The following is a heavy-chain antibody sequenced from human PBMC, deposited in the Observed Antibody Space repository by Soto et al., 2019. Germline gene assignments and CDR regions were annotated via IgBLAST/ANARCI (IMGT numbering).Heavy chain of an antibody. J-gene: IGHJ4*02. D-gene: IGHD2-8*01. CDR3: ARDTNGLHY. V-gene: IGHV3-74*01. CDR2: ISTDGSIT. CDR1: GLIFSNYK. Sequence: EVQLVESGGGLVQPGGSLRLSCAAPGLIFSNYKMHWVRQAPGKGLVWVSRISTDGSITDYADSVKGRFTVSRDNAKNTLYLQMNSLRVDDTAVYYCARDTNGLHYWGQGTLVTVSS.